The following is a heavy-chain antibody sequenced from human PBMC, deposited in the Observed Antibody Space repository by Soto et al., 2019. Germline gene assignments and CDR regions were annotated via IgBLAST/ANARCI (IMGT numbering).Heavy chain of an antibody. CDR1: GGTFSSYT. J-gene: IGHJ4*02. Sequence: QVQLVQSGAEVKKPGSSVKVSCKASGGTFSSYTISWVRQAPGQGLEWMGRIIPILGIANYAQKFQGRVTITADKSTSTAYMELSSLRSEDTAVYYCAREPHFGGVTADEYWGQGTLVTVSS. CDR3: AREPHFGGVTADEY. CDR2: IIPILGIA. V-gene: IGHV1-69*08. D-gene: IGHD2-21*02.